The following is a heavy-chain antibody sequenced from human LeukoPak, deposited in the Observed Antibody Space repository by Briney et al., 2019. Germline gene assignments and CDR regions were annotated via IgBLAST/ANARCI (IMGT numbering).Heavy chain of an antibody. CDR3: ARVPNTAGFYFDY. Sequence: GGSLRLSCAASGFTFSSYSMNWVGQAPGKGLEWVSSISSSSSYIYYADSVKGRFTISRDNAKNSLYLQMNSLRAEDTAVYYCARVPNTAGFYFDYWGPGTLVTVSS. D-gene: IGHD5-18*01. CDR2: ISSSSSYI. V-gene: IGHV3-21*01. CDR1: GFTFSSYS. J-gene: IGHJ4*02.